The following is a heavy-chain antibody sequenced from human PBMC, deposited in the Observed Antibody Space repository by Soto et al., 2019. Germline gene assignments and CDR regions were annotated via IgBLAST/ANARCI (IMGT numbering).Heavy chain of an antibody. CDR1: GFTFSSYS. Sequence: EVQLVESGGGLVQPGGSLRLSCAASGFTFSSYSMNWVRQAPGKGLEWVSYISSSSSTIYYADSVKGRFTISRDNAKNSLYLQMNSLSAEDTAVYYCARYREAVADYFDYWGQGTLVTVSS. J-gene: IGHJ4*02. V-gene: IGHV3-48*01. CDR2: ISSSSSTI. CDR3: ARYREAVADYFDY. D-gene: IGHD6-19*01.